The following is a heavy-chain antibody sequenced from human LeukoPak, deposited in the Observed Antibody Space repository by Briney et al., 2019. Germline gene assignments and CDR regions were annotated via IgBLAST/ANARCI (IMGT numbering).Heavy chain of an antibody. J-gene: IGHJ6*03. V-gene: IGHV1-18*01. CDR3: ARESPDYDFWSGYPSNYYYYMDV. Sequence: ASVKVSCKASGYTFTSYGISWVRQAPGQGLEWMGWISADNANTNYAQKLQGRVTMTTDTSTSTAYMELRSLRSDDTAVYYCARESPDYDFWSGYPSNYYYYMDVWGKGTTVTVSS. CDR2: ISADNANT. D-gene: IGHD3-3*01. CDR1: GYTFTSYG.